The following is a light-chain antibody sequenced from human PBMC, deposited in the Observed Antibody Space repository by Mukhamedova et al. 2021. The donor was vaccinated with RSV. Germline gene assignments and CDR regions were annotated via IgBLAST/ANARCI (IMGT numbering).Light chain of an antibody. V-gene: IGLV1-51*01. CDR1: NIGNNY. J-gene: IGLJ3*02. Sequence: NIGNNYVSWYQQLPGTAPKLLIYDNNKRPSGIPDRFSGSKSGTSAALAITGLQTGDEADYYCGTWHSSLNWVFGGGTKLTVL. CDR2: DNN. CDR3: GTWHSSLNWV.